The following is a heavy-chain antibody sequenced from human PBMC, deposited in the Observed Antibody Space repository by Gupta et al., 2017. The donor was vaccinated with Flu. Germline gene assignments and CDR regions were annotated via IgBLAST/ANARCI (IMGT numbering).Heavy chain of an antibody. CDR1: GFSLSTSGVG. D-gene: IGHD3-22*01. V-gene: IGHV2-5*01. CDR3: AHAYYYDSSGYYYYYGMDV. J-gene: IGHJ6*02. Sequence: QITLKESGPTLVKPTQTLTLTCTFSGFSLSTSGVGVGWIRQPPGKALEWLALIYWNDDKRYSPSLKSRLTITKDTSKNQVVLTMTNMDPVDTATYYCAHAYYYDSSGYYYYYGMDVWGQGTTVTVSS. CDR2: IYWNDDK.